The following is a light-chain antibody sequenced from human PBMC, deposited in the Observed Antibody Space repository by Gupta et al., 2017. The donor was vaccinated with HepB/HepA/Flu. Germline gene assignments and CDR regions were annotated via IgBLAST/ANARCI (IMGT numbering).Light chain of an antibody. CDR1: SSDVGSYNL. CDR3: CSYAGSDTYV. Sequence: QSALTQPASVSGSPGQPITISCTGTSSDVGSYNLVSWYQQHPGKAPKLMIYEGSKRPSGVSNRFSGSKSGNTASLTISGLQAEDDADYYCCSYAGSDTYVFGTGTKVTVL. CDR2: EGS. V-gene: IGLV2-23*01. J-gene: IGLJ1*01.